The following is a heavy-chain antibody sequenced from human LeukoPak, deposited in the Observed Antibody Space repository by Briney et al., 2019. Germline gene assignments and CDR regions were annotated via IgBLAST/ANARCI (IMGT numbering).Heavy chain of an antibody. D-gene: IGHD5-12*01. CDR2: IYTSGST. CDR1: GGSISSGSYY. J-gene: IGHJ6*03. Sequence: SETLSLTCTVSGGSISSGSYYWSWIRQPAGKGLEWIGRIYTSGSTNYNPSLKSRVTISVDTSKNQFSLKLSSVTAADTAVYYCASGRSSYPGQGKYYMDVWGKGTTVTVSS. CDR3: ASGRSSYPGQGKYYMDV. V-gene: IGHV4-61*02.